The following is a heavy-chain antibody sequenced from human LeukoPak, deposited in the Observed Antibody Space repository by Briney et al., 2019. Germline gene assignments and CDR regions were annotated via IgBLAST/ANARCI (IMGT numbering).Heavy chain of an antibody. D-gene: IGHD6-19*01. CDR3: VRGSTDWNGMDV. V-gene: IGHV3-74*01. J-gene: IGHJ6*02. CDR1: GFTFSNHY. Sequence: GGSLRLSCAASGFTFSNHYMHWVRQAPGKGLVSVSRIDPNGRYTSYADSVKGRFTISRDNAKNTLYLQMNTLGAEDTALYYCVRGSTDWNGMDVWGQETTVTVSS. CDR2: IDPNGRYT.